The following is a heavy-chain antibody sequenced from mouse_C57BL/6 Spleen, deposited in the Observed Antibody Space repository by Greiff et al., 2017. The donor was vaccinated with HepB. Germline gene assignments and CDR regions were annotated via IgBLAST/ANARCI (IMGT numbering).Heavy chain of an antibody. D-gene: IGHD1-1*01. Sequence: QVQLQQPGTELVKPGASVKLSCKASGYTFTSYWMHWVKQRPGQGLEWIGNINPSNGGTNYNEKFKSKATLTVDKSSSTAYMQLSSLTSEDSAVCYCTRSIYYYGSSYAMDYWGQGTSVTVSS. CDR2: INPSNGGT. V-gene: IGHV1-53*01. CDR3: TRSIYYYGSSYAMDY. CDR1: GYTFTSYW. J-gene: IGHJ4*01.